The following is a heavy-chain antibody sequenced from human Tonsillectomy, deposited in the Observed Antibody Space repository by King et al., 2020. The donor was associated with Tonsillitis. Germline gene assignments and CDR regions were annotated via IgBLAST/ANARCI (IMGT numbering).Heavy chain of an antibody. V-gene: IGHV4-30-4*07. J-gene: IGHJ5*02. D-gene: IGHD4-17*01. CDR3: ARATVTTWGPSNWFDP. CDR1: GGSISSGGYS. CDR2: IYYSGST. Sequence: VQLQESGPGLVKPSQTLSLTCAVSGGSISSGGYSWSWIRQPPGKGLEWIGYIYYSGSTYYNPSLKSRLTISVDTSKNQFSLKLRSVTAADTAVYYCARATVTTWGPSNWFDPWGQGTLVTVSS.